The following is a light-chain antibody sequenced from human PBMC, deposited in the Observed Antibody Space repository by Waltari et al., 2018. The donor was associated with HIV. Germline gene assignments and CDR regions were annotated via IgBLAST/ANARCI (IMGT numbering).Light chain of an antibody. CDR1: QSVSNN. V-gene: IGKV3-15*01. J-gene: IGKJ1*01. CDR3: QQYNEWPRT. CDR2: GPS. Sequence: EIVMTQSPATLSVSPGERVTLSCRASQSVSNNLAWYQQKPGQAPRLLIYGPSTRATGTPARFSASGSGTEFTLTISSLQSEDFAIYYCQQYNEWPRTFGQGTKVEIK.